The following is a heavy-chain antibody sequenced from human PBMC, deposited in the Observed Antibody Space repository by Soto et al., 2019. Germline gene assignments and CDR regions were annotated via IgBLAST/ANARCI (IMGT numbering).Heavy chain of an antibody. D-gene: IGHD3-22*01. CDR2: IGGSGYTT. Sequence: VGSLRLSCAASGFMFSSYEMNWVRQAPGKGLEWVSYIGGSGYTTYYADSVKGRFAISRDNAKNALFLQMNSLRAEDTGVYYCARDRRYYDSSGLSRLYYYYGMDVWGQGTTVTVSS. CDR3: ARDRRYYDSSGLSRLYYYYGMDV. CDR1: GFMFSSYE. V-gene: IGHV3-48*03. J-gene: IGHJ6*02.